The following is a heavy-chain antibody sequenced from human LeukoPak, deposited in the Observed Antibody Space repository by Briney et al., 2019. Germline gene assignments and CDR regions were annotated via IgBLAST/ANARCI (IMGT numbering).Heavy chain of an antibody. Sequence: GGSLRLSCAASGFTFTNYWMSWVRQAPGKGLEWVANIKQDGSETGYVESVVGRSTVSRDNAKNSIFLQLNNMRAEDTAVYYCARDPETQRGRDGLDSWGQGTLVTVSS. J-gene: IGHJ4*02. V-gene: IGHV3-7*01. CDR2: IKQDGSET. D-gene: IGHD1-14*01. CDR3: ARDPETQRGRDGLDS. CDR1: GFTFTNYW.